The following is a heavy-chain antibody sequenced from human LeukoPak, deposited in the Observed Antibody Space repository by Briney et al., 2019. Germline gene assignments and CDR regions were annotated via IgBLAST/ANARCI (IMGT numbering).Heavy chain of an antibody. D-gene: IGHD3-9*01. V-gene: IGHV1-18*01. CDR3: ARDPRRTYYDILTGYYQSLLFDY. CDR1: GYTFTSYG. CDR2: ISAYNGNT. J-gene: IGHJ4*02. Sequence: ASVKVSCKASGYTFTSYGISWVGQAPGQGLEWMGWISAYNGNTNYAQKLQGRVTMTTDTSTSTAYMELRSLRSDDTAVYYCARDPRRTYYDILTGYYQSLLFDYWGQGTLVTVSS.